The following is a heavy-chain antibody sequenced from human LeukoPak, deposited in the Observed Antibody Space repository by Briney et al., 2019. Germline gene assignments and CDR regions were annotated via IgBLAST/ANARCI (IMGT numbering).Heavy chain of an antibody. D-gene: IGHD1-26*01. V-gene: IGHV3-48*01. CDR1: GFTFSSYW. CDR3: ARSGKWELILFDY. J-gene: IGHJ4*02. CDR2: ISSSSSTI. Sequence: HPGGSLRLSCAASGFTFSSYWMNWVRQAPGKGLEWVSYISSSSSTIYYADSVKGRFTISRDNAKNSLYLQMNSLRAEDTAVYYCARSGKWELILFDYWGQGTLVTVSS.